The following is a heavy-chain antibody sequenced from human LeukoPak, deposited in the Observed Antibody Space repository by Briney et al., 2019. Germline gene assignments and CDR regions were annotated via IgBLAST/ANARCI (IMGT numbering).Heavy chain of an antibody. V-gene: IGHV1-69*04. Sequence: GASVKVSCKASGGTFSSYAISWVRQASGQGLEWMGRIIPIFGIANYAQKFQGRVTITADKSTSTAYMELSSLRSEDTAVYYCARAGSVPEYSSFPSSIYYYGMDVWGQGTTVTVSS. J-gene: IGHJ6*02. CDR3: ARAGSVPEYSSFPSSIYYYGMDV. D-gene: IGHD6-6*01. CDR2: IIPIFGIA. CDR1: GGTFSSYA.